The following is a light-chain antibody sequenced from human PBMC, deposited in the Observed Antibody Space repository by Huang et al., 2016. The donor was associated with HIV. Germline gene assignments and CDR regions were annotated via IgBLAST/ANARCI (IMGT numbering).Light chain of an antibody. Sequence: EIVLTQSPGTLSLSPGERATLSCRASQSVTSNSLGWYQPKGGQAPRLLGYGASSRATGIPDRCSGRGYGTDFTLTITRLEPEYFAVYYCQQYGSSPPNTFGQGTKLEIK. CDR2: GAS. V-gene: IGKV3-20*01. CDR1: QSVTSNS. CDR3: QQYGSSPPNT. J-gene: IGKJ2*01.